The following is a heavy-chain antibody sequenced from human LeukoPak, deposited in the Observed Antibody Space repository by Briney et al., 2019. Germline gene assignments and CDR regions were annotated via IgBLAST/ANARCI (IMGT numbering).Heavy chain of an antibody. Sequence: GGSLRLSCAASGFTFSYYSMNWVRQALGKGLEWGSYISSSSDDKYYADSVKGRLTISRDNAKNSLYLQMNSLGAEDTAVYYCARLVGAGLDYWGQGTLVTVSA. J-gene: IGHJ4*02. D-gene: IGHD1-26*01. CDR2: ISSSSDDK. CDR1: GFTFSYYS. CDR3: ARLVGAGLDY. V-gene: IGHV3-21*01.